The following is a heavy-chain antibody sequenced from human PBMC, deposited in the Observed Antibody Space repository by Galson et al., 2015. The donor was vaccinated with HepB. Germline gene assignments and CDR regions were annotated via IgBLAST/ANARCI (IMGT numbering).Heavy chain of an antibody. CDR3: ARDEPGSLDY. J-gene: IGHJ4*02. CDR1: GFTFSSYS. CDR2: ISSTSDYI. V-gene: IGHV3-21*01. Sequence: SLRLSCAASGFTFSSYSMNWVRQAPGKGLEWVSSISSTSDYIYYADSVKGRFTISRDNAKKSLYLQMNSLRTEDTAVYYCARDEPGSLDYWGQGTLVTVSS.